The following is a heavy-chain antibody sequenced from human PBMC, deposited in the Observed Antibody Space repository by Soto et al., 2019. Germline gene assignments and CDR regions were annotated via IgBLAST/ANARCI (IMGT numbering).Heavy chain of an antibody. V-gene: IGHV3-74*01. CDR2: INSDGSST. D-gene: IGHD4-17*01. Sequence: EVQLVESGGGLVQPGGSLRLSCAASGFTFSSYWMHWVRQAPGKGLVWVSRINSDGSSTSYADSVKGRFTISRDNAKNTLYLQMNSLRAEDTAVYYCASVEWGRDYQDYGDYSPPVGWGQGTLVTVSS. CDR3: ASVEWGRDYQDYGDYSPPVG. J-gene: IGHJ4*02. CDR1: GFTFSSYW.